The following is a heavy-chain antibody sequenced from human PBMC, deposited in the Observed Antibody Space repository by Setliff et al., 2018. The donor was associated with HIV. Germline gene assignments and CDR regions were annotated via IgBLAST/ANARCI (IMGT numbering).Heavy chain of an antibody. CDR3: ARQTSYDRGYSYCFDE. CDR1: GGSISSHY. V-gene: IGHV4-59*08. CDR2: IYYSGST. D-gene: IGHD5-18*01. J-gene: IGHJ4*01. Sequence: SETLSLTCTVSGGSISSHYWSWIRQPPGKGLEWIGSIYYSGSTNYNPSLKSRVTISVDKSKNQFSLKLSSVTAADTAVYYCARQTSYDRGYSYCFDEWGHGTLVTVSS.